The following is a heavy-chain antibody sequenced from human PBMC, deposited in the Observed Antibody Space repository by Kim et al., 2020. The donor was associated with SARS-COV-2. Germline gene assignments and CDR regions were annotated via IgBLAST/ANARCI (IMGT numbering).Heavy chain of an antibody. J-gene: IGHJ6*02. CDR1: GYTFTSYG. CDR3: ARDRDYYDRDYYYYYGMDV. CDR2: ISAYNGNT. D-gene: IGHD3-22*01. V-gene: IGHV1-18*01. Sequence: ASVKVSCKASGYTFTSYGISWVRQAPGQGLEWMGWISAYNGNTNYAQKLQGRVTMTTDTSTSTAYMELRSLRSDDTAVYYCARDRDYYDRDYYYYYGMDVWGQGTTVTVSS.